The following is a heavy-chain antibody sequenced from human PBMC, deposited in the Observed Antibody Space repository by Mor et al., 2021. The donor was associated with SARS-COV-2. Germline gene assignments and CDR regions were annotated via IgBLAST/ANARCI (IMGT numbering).Heavy chain of an antibody. Sequence: APGKGLEWVALISFDGRKTNYRDSVTGRFIISRDNSKKTMFLQLNSLKHEDTAVYYCARWHQMVIGGFDLWG. J-gene: IGHJ3*01. CDR2: ISFDGRKT. V-gene: IGHV3-30*04. D-gene: IGHD6-13*01. CDR3: ARWHQMVIGGFDL.